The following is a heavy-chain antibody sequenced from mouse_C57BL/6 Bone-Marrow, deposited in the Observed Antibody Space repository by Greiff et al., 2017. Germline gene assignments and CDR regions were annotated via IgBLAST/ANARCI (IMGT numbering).Heavy chain of an antibody. V-gene: IGHV1-9*01. CDR2: ILPGSGST. D-gene: IGHD1-1*01. J-gene: IGHJ4*01. Sequence: QVQLQQSGAELMKPGASVKLSCKATGYTFTGYWIEWVKQRPGHGLEWIGEILPGSGSTNYNEKFKGKATFTADTSSNTAYMQLSSLTTEDSAIYYCAREEDLTVVAYYYAMDYWGQGTSVTVSS. CDR1: GYTFTGYW. CDR3: AREEDLTVVAYYYAMDY.